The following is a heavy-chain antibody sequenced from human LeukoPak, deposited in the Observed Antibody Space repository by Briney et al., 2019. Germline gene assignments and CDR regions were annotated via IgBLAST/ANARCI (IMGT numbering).Heavy chain of an antibody. Sequence: ASVRVSCKASGYTLTTYDINWVRQASGQGLEWMGWMNPKTGSTAYAQKFQDRVTMTRDTSIDTAYLEMSSLTYEDTAMYYCARVFGGREIGFWGQGTQVTVSS. V-gene: IGHV1-8*01. CDR2: MNPKTGST. CDR3: ARVFGGREIGF. CDR1: GYTLTTYD. J-gene: IGHJ4*02. D-gene: IGHD3-3*01.